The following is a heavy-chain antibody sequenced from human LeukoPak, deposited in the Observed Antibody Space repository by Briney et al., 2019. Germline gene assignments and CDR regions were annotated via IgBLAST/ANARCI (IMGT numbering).Heavy chain of an antibody. Sequence: GSLRLSCAASGFTFDDYGMSWVRQAPGKGLEWVSGINWNGGSTGYADSVKGRFTISRDNAKNSLYLQMNSPRAEDTALYYCAREGYDFWSGYYTDPDYYYYYMDVWGKGTTVTVSS. CDR3: AREGYDFWSGYYTDPDYYYYYMDV. V-gene: IGHV3-20*04. CDR2: INWNGGST. D-gene: IGHD3-3*01. J-gene: IGHJ6*03. CDR1: GFTFDDYG.